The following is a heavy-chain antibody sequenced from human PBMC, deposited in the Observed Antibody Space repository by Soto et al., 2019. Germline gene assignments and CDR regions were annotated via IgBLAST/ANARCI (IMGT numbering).Heavy chain of an antibody. Sequence: QVPLQESGPRLVRPSGTLSLTCTVSSGSITSANWWSWVRQPPGRGLEWIGEIYHSGITNYNLSLKSRVTLSVDKSKNQFSLSLSSVTAADTAMYYCARRGGGVVLAATTPFDYWGQGTLVTVSS. CDR3: ARRGGGVVLAATTPFDY. CDR1: SGSITSANW. D-gene: IGHD2-15*01. J-gene: IGHJ4*02. V-gene: IGHV4-4*02. CDR2: IYHSGIT.